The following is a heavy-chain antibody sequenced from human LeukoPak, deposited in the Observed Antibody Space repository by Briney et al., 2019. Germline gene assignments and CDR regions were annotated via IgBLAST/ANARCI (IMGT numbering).Heavy chain of an antibody. D-gene: IGHD4/OR15-4a*01. J-gene: IGHJ5*02. CDR1: GFTFGNYA. V-gene: IGHV3-49*03. CDR3: TRDSDSGWFDP. CDR2: IRSEVYGGTT. Sequence: PGGSLRLSCLASGFTFGNYAMTWFRQAPGKGLEWLGFIRSEVYGGTTEYAASVKGRFTFSRDDSKNTVYLQMNCLGIEDTGVYFCTRDSDSGWFDPWGQGALVTVSS.